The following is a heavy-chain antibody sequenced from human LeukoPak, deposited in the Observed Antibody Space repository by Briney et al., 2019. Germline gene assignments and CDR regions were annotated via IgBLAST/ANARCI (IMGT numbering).Heavy chain of an antibody. J-gene: IGHJ4*02. D-gene: IGHD4-17*01. V-gene: IGHV4-39*07. Sequence: PSETLSLTCTVSGGSISSSSYYWGWIRQPPGKGLEWIGSIYYSGSTYYNPSLKSRVTISVDTSKNQFSLKLSSVTAADTAVYYCARDLYGDYPYYWGQGTLVTVSS. CDR1: GGSISSSSYY. CDR2: IYYSGST. CDR3: ARDLYGDYPYY.